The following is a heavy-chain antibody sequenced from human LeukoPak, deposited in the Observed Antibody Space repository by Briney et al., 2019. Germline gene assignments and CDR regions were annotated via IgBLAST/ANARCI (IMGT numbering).Heavy chain of an antibody. Sequence: PSETLSLTCTVSGGSISSGGYYWSWIRQHPGKGLEWIGYIYYSGSTYYNPSRKSRVTISVDTSKNQFSLQLRSVTAADTAVYYRARDSRDCSGGSCLSGYYNGMDVWGQGTTVTVSS. V-gene: IGHV4-31*03. CDR2: IYYSGST. CDR3: ARDSRDCSGGSCLSGYYNGMDV. CDR1: GGSISSGGYY. J-gene: IGHJ6*02. D-gene: IGHD2-15*01.